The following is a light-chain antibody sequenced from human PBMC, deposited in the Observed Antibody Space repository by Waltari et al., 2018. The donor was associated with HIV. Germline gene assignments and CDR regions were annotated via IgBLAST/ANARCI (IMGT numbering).Light chain of an antibody. V-gene: IGLV2-14*03. J-gene: IGLJ2*01. CDR3: ASFMGDNTIV. CDR2: DVD. Sequence: SAVTQPASVSGLPGQSITVPCSGDDNDFGLYTFVSWYQQYPGGPPKLILYDVDSRASGISDRFYGSKSGNTASLTISVLRAEDEAHYYCASFMGDNTIVFGGGTKVTVL. CDR1: DNDFGLYTF.